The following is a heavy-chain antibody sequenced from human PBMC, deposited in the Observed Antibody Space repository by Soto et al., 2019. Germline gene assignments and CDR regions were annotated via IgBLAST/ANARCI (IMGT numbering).Heavy chain of an antibody. Sequence: EVQLLESGGGLVQPGGSLRLSCAASGFTFSSYAMSWVRQAPGKGLEWVSAISGSGGSTYYADSVKGRFTISRDNSKNTLYLQMNSLRAEDTAVYYCAKGGYDYVWGSYRYFDYWGQGTLVTVSS. CDR1: GFTFSSYA. D-gene: IGHD3-16*01. CDR3: AKGGYDYVWGSYRYFDY. J-gene: IGHJ4*02. V-gene: IGHV3-23*01. CDR2: ISGSGGST.